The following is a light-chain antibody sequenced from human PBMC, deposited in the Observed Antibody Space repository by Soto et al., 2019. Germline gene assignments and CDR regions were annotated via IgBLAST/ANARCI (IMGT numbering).Light chain of an antibody. Sequence: DIQMTQSPSSLSASVGDRVTITCQASQDISNYLNWYQQKPGKAPKLLIYDASNLETGVPSRFSGSGSGTDFTLTISCLQSEDFATYYCQQYYSYPGPFGGGTKVEIK. CDR3: QQYYSYPGP. V-gene: IGKV1-33*01. CDR1: QDISNY. J-gene: IGKJ4*01. CDR2: DAS.